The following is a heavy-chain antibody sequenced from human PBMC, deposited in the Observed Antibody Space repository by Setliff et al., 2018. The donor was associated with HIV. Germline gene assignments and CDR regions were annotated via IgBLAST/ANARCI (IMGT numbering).Heavy chain of an antibody. CDR2: ISYGGIT. Sequence: PSETLSLTCAVYGGSFSDYYWSWIRQPPGKGLEWIGAISYGGITYYNPSLTSRVTISVDTSKNQFSLKVTSVTAADTAVYYCARTHYNFNLLEYYYYYYMDVWGKGTTVTVSS. V-gene: IGHV4-34*01. CDR3: ARTHYNFNLLEYYYYYYMDV. D-gene: IGHD3-3*01. J-gene: IGHJ6*03. CDR1: GGSFSDYY.